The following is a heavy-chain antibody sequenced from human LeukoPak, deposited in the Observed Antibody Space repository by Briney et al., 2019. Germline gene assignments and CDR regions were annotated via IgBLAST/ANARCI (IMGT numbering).Heavy chain of an antibody. D-gene: IGHD3-22*01. CDR3: ARLHYYDSSGYSLDY. CDR1: GYTFTGYY. CDR2: INPNSGGT. J-gene: IGHJ4*02. V-gene: IGHV1-2*02. Sequence: GASVKVSCKASGYTFTGYYMHWVRQAPGQGLEWMGWINPNSGGTNYAQKFQGRVTMTRDTSISTAYMELSRLRSDDTAVYYCARLHYYDSSGYSLDYWGQGTLVTVSS.